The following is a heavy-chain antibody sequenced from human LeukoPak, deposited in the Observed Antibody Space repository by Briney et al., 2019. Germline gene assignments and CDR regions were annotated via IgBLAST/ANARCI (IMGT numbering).Heavy chain of an antibody. J-gene: IGHJ4*02. CDR1: GYTFTGYY. CDR2: INPSSGGT. V-gene: IGHV1-2*02. Sequence: ASVKVSCKASGYTFTGYYMHWVRQAPGQGLEWMGWINPSSGGTNYAQKFQGRVTMTRDTSISTAYMELSRLRSDDTAVYYCARDGLMTSFDYWGQGTLVTVSS. D-gene: IGHD2-8*01. CDR3: ARDGLMTSFDY.